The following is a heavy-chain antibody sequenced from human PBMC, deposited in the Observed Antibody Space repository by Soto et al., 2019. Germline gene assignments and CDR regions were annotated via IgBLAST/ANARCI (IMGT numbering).Heavy chain of an antibody. Sequence: QLQLQESGSGLVKPSQTLSLTCAVYGGSISSGGYSWSWIRQPPGKGLEWIGYISHSGSTYYNPSLKSRVTISVDRSKNQFSLKLSSVTAADTAVYYCARVVGAPNWFDPWGQGTLVTVSS. CDR2: ISHSGST. V-gene: IGHV4-30-2*01. CDR1: GGSISSGGYS. CDR3: ARVVGAPNWFDP. D-gene: IGHD1-26*01. J-gene: IGHJ5*02.